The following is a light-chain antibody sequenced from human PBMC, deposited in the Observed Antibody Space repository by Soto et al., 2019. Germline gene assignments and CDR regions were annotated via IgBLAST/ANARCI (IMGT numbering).Light chain of an antibody. V-gene: IGKV1-39*01. Sequence: DIQMTQSPSSLSASVGDRVTITCRASQSISSYLNWYQQKPGKAPKLLIYAASSLQSGVPSRFXGSGSGTDFTLTISSLQPEDFATYYCQQSYSTPQRTFGGGTKVEIK. J-gene: IGKJ4*01. CDR3: QQSYSTPQRT. CDR1: QSISSY. CDR2: AAS.